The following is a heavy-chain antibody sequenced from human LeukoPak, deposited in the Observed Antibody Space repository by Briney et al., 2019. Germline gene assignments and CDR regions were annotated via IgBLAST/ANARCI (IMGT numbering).Heavy chain of an antibody. CDR3: ARSFYGGNVDY. Sequence: PSETLSLTCTVSGGSTSSYYWSWIRQPPGKGLEWIGYIHYSGSTSYNPSLKSRVTISRDTPKNQFSLNLTSVTAADTAVYYCARSFYGGNVDYWGQGTLVTVSS. CDR2: IHYSGST. V-gene: IGHV4-59*01. D-gene: IGHD4-23*01. CDR1: GGSTSSYY. J-gene: IGHJ4*02.